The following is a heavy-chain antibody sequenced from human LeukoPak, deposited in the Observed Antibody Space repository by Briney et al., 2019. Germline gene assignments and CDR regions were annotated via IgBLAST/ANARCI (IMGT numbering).Heavy chain of an antibody. D-gene: IGHD5-12*01. J-gene: IGHJ4*02. Sequence: GGSLRLSCAASGFTFSNAWMSWVRHTPGKGLEWVGRIKSKTDGGTTGYAAPVKGRFTISRDDSKNMLYLQMNSLKTEDTAVYYCTRSGYPFDYWGQGTLVTVSS. CDR2: IKSKTDGGTT. CDR3: TRSGYPFDY. CDR1: GFTFSNAW. V-gene: IGHV3-15*01.